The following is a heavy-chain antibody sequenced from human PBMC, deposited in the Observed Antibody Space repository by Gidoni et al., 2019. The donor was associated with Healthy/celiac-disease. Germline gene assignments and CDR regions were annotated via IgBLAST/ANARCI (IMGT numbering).Heavy chain of an antibody. CDR1: GFTFSSYA. Sequence: QVQLVESGGGVVQPGRSLRLSCAAAGFTFSSYAMHWVRQAPGKGLEWVAVISYDGSNKYYADSVKCRFTISRDNSKNTLYLQMNSLRAEDTAVYYCATVQWLPRGPAFDIWGQGTMVTVSS. CDR2: ISYDGSNK. D-gene: IGHD6-19*01. CDR3: ATVQWLPRGPAFDI. J-gene: IGHJ3*02. V-gene: IGHV3-30-3*01.